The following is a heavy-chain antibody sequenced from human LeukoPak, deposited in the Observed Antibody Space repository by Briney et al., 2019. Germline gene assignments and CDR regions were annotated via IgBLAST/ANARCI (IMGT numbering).Heavy chain of an antibody. CDR2: TDGSGASR. V-gene: IGHV3-23*01. CDR1: GFTHSSCV. J-gene: IGHJ4*02. D-gene: IGHD2-2*01. Sequence: GESLTLSCATSGFTHSSCVMAWVRQAPGKGMAWVSWTDGSGASRYYADSVKGRFTISRDNSMNTLNLQMDSLRADDTAVYYCVKRQCSSTHCYGFDYWGQGTLVTVSS. CDR3: VKRQCSSTHCYGFDY.